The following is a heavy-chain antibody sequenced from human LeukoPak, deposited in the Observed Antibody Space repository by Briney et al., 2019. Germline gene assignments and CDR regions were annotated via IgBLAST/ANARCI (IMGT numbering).Heavy chain of an antibody. CDR1: RFTFDNYR. V-gene: IGHV3-23*01. D-gene: IGHD2-21*02. CDR3: AKGGYSYGPQMVTAIPASDY. CDR2: INADGGNT. J-gene: IGHJ4*02. Sequence: RGGSLTLSCAASRFTFDNYRMSWDRHPPGNGLEWVSTINADGGNTYYADSVKGQFTISRDNAKISMYLQMNSLRAEDTAVYYCAKGGYSYGPQMVTAIPASDYWGQGTLVTVSS.